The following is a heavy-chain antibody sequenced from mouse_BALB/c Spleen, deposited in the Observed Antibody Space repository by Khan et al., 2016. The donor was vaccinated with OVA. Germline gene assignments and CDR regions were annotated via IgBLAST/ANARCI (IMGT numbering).Heavy chain of an antibody. CDR1: GLTFSSYS. Sequence: EVELVESGGDLVKPGGSLKLSCAASGLTFSSYSMSWVRQTPDKRLEWVATISSGGDYTYYPDNVKGRFTISRDNAKNTLYLQMSSLKSEDTAMYYCASHLTGSVAYWGQGTLVTVSA. CDR2: ISSGGDYT. J-gene: IGHJ3*01. D-gene: IGHD4-1*01. CDR3: ASHLTGSVAY. V-gene: IGHV5-6*01.